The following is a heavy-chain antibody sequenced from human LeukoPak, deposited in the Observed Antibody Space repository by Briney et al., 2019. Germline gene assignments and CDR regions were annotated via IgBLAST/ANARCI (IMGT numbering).Heavy chain of an antibody. CDR2: ISWNSGSI. CDR3: AKDRYSSSWKNYFDY. CDR1: GFTFDDYA. V-gene: IGHV3-9*01. D-gene: IGHD6-13*01. Sequence: GGSLRLSCAASGFTFDDYAMHWVRHAPGKGLEWVSGISWNSGSIGYADSVKGRFTISRDNAKNSLYLQMNSLRAEDTALYYCAKDRYSSSWKNYFDYWGQGTLVTVSS. J-gene: IGHJ4*02.